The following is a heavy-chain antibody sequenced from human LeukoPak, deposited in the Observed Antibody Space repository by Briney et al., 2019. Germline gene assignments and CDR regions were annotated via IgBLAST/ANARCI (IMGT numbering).Heavy chain of an antibody. CDR1: GYTFTTFD. D-gene: IGHD3-22*01. Sequence: ASVKVSCKASGYTFTTFDINWVRQATGQELEWMGWMNPNSGNIGYAQQFQGRVTMTRDTSISTAYMELDSLRSEDTAVYYCARALTSYDSSSFGYWGQGTLVTVSS. J-gene: IGHJ4*02. CDR3: ARALTSYDSSSFGY. CDR2: MNPNSGNI. V-gene: IGHV1-8*01.